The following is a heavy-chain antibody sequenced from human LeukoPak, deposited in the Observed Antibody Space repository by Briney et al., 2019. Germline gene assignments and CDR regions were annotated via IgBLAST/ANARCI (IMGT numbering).Heavy chain of an antibody. J-gene: IGHJ2*01. CDR3: ARPGRQDAYNGHYWYFDL. V-gene: IGHV4-59*01. CDR1: GGSITNYY. Sequence: SETLSLTCTVSGGSITNYYWNWIRQPPGKDLEWIGCVSYSGRTHYSSALKSRVTISVDTSKNQCSLNLRSVTAADTAVYYCARPGRQDAYNGHYWYFDLWGRGTLVTVSS. D-gene: IGHD5-24*01. CDR2: VSYSGRT.